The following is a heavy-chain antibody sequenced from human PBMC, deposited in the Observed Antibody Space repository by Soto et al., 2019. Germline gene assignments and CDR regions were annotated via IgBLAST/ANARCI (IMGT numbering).Heavy chain of an antibody. CDR2: INPNSGNS. CDR1: GYTFTSYD. D-gene: IGHD4-4*01. J-gene: IGHJ4*02. V-gene: IGHV1-8*01. CDR3: ARDSFRNSRAFDY. Sequence: QVRLVQSGAEVKKPRASVRVSCKASGYTFTSYDIYWVRQAPGQGLEWVGWINPNSGNSGYAQKFQGRVTMTRDTSISTVYMDLSSLRSEDTAVYYCARDSFRNSRAFDYWGQGTLVTVSS.